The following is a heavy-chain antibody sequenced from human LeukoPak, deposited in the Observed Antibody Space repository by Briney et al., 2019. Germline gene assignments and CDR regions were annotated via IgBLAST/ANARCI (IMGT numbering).Heavy chain of an antibody. Sequence: KPSETLSLTCTVSGGSISSGLYYWSWIRQPAGKGLEWIVRIYTSGSTNYNPSLKSRVTISVDTSKNQFSLKLSSVTAADTAVYYCAVDSVRGVLGFDPWGQGTLVTVSS. CDR1: GGSISSGLYY. V-gene: IGHV4-61*02. D-gene: IGHD3-10*01. CDR2: IYTSGST. CDR3: AVDSVRGVLGFDP. J-gene: IGHJ5*02.